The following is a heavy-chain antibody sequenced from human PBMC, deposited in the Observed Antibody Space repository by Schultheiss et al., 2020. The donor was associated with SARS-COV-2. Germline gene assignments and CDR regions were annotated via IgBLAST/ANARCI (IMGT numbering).Heavy chain of an antibody. CDR3: ARDDYLAVAATHSFHY. D-gene: IGHD6-19*01. V-gene: IGHV3-33*01. J-gene: IGHJ4*02. CDR1: GFTFSSYG. CDR2: IWYDGSNK. Sequence: GGSLRLSCAASGFTFSSYGMHWVRQAPGKGLEWVAVIWYDGSNKYYADSVKGRFTISRDNSKNTLYLQMNSLRAEDTAVYYCARDDYLAVAATHSFHYWGQGTLVTVSS.